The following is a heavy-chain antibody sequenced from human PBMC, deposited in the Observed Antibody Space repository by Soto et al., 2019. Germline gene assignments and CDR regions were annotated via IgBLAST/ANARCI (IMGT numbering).Heavy chain of an antibody. J-gene: IGHJ4*02. D-gene: IGHD1-26*01. CDR2: ISNDGSYQ. CDR3: AKDQRVVGATRGYIDY. CDR1: GFTFNSFG. Sequence: PGGSLRLSCAGSGFTFNSFGMHWVRQAPGKGLEWVAVISNDGSYQYHADSVNGRFIISRDNSKNTLFLQMNGLRAEDTAVYYCAKDQRVVGATRGYIDYWGQGILVTVSS. V-gene: IGHV3-30*18.